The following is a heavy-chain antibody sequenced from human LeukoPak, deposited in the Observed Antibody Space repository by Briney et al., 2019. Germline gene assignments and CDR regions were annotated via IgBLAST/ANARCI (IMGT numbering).Heavy chain of an antibody. D-gene: IGHD6-19*01. CDR3: TRQAGDWYFDL. Sequence: SETLYLTCNVSGYTFSGYYMNWVRQPPGKRLEWIGYIYYSGSTNYNPSLKSRVTISVDTSKNQFSLKLRAGTAADTAVYYCTRQAGDWYFDLWGRGTLVTVSS. CDR1: GYTFSGYY. CDR2: IYYSGST. V-gene: IGHV4-59*08. J-gene: IGHJ2*01.